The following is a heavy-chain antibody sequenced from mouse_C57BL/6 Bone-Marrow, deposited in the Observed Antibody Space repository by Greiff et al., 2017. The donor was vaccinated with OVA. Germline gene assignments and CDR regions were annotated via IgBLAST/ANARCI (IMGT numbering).Heavy chain of an antibody. CDR2: IYPRSGNT. CDR3: ARRARQLRLRLDY. Sequence: VKLQESGAELARPGASVKLSCKASGYTFTSYGISWVKQRTGQGLEWIGEIYPRSGNTYYNEKFKGKATLTADKSSSTAYMELRSLTSEDSAVYFCARRARQLRLRLDYWGQGTSVTVSS. V-gene: IGHV1-81*01. D-gene: IGHD3-2*02. J-gene: IGHJ4*01. CDR1: GYTFTSYG.